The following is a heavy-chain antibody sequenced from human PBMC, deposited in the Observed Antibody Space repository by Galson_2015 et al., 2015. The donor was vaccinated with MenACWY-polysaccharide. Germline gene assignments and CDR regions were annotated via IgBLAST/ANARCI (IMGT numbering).Heavy chain of an antibody. CDR3: AKAYIVVTTRSAFDI. CDR1: GFTFDDYA. V-gene: IGHV3-9*01. CDR2: ISWNGGNI. Sequence: SLRLSCAASGFTFDDYAMHWVRQAPGKGLEWVSVISWNGGNIGYADSVKGRFTISRDNAKNSLYLQMNSLRAEDTALYYCAKAYIVVTTRSAFDIWGQGTMVTVSS. J-gene: IGHJ3*02. D-gene: IGHD2-21*01.